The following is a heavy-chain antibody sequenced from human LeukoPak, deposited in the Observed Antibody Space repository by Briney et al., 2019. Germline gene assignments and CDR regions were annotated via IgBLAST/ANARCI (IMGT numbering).Heavy chain of an antibody. J-gene: IGHJ4*02. V-gene: IGHV1-8*01. CDR2: MSPNSGNT. Sequence: ASVKVSCKASGYTFTSYVINCVRQATGQGLEWMGGMSPNSGNTGYAQKFQGRVTMTRDTSLGTAYMELSSLRSEDTAVYYCARWQRSSGCSPIYDYGPQGPLNSVSS. CDR3: ARWQRSSGCSPIYDY. D-gene: IGHD6-19*01. CDR1: GYTFTSYV.